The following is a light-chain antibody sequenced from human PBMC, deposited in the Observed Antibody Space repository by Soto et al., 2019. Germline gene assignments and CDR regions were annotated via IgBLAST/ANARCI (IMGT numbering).Light chain of an antibody. Sequence: QSVLTQPASVSGSPGQSITISCTGTSSDVGGYRFVSWYQHHPGEAPKLIIYEVSNRPSGVSSRFSGSKSGNTASLTISGLQADDETDYYCSSYTSTSAWVFGGGTQLTVL. CDR3: SSYTSTSAWV. V-gene: IGLV2-14*01. CDR2: EVS. J-gene: IGLJ3*02. CDR1: SSDVGGYRF.